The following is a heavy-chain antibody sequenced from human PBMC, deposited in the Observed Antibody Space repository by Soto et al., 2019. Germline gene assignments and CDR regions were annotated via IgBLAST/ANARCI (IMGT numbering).Heavy chain of an antibody. Sequence: GGSLRLSCAASEFSFDIYSMNWVRQAPGKGLEWVSSIRSSSSYIYYADSVKGRFSISRDNAKNSVVLQMNSLRAEDTAVYYCARMSIVGRRDYYYGMDVWGQGTTVTVSS. D-gene: IGHD6-6*01. V-gene: IGHV3-21*01. CDR1: EFSFDIYS. J-gene: IGHJ6*02. CDR2: IRSSSSYI. CDR3: ARMSIVGRRDYYYGMDV.